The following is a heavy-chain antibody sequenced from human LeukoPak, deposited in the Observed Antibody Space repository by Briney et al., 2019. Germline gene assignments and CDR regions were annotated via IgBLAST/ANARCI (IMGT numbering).Heavy chain of an antibody. Sequence: PGGSLRLSCAASGFTLSNYWMHWVRQTPGKGLVWVLCIIRDGSSTSHAASVKGQFNISRDHDKNTLYLQMNGLRAEDTAVYCCARDGSLPDYWGQGTLVTVSS. CDR1: GFTLSNYW. J-gene: IGHJ4*02. V-gene: IGHV3-74*01. CDR3: ARDGSLPDY. CDR2: IIRDGSST.